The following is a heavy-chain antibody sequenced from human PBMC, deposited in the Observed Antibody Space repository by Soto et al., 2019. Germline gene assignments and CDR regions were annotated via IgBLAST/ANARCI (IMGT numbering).Heavy chain of an antibody. CDR2: ISGGGGST. J-gene: IGHJ6*02. V-gene: IGHV3-23*01. D-gene: IGHD6-19*01. CDR1: GFTFSSYA. CDR3: AKIAVAGGYYYYDMDV. Sequence: EVQLLESGGGLVQPGGSLRLSCAASGFTFSSYAMNWVRQAPGKGLEWVSGISGGGGSTYYTDSVKCRFTISRDNSKNTLYLQMNSLRAEDTAVYRCAKIAVAGGYYYYDMDVWGQGTTVTVSS.